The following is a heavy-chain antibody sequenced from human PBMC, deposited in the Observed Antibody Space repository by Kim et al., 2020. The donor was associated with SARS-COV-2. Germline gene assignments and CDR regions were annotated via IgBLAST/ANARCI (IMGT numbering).Heavy chain of an antibody. J-gene: IGHJ4*02. CDR2: ISYDENNK. Sequence: GGSLRLSCAASGFTFTSYGMHWVRQAPGKGLEWVAVISYDENNKCYADSVKGRFTISRDNSKNTLFLQMNSLRVEDTAVYFCAKDPQRYYVWGTFRPVYFDSWGQGILVTVAS. CDR1: GFTFTSYG. V-gene: IGHV3-30*18. D-gene: IGHD3-16*02. CDR3: AKDPQRYYVWGTFRPVYFDS.